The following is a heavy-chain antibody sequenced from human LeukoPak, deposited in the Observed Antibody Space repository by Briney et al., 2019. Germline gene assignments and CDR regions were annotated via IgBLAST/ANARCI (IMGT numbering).Heavy chain of an antibody. CDR3: ARGGSFHFDY. CDR1: GGTFISYA. CDR2: MNPNSRNT. D-gene: IGHD1-26*01. J-gene: IGHJ4*02. V-gene: IGHV1-8*02. Sequence: WSSVKVSCQASGGTFISYAINWVRQATGQGLEWMGWMNPNSRNTGYAQKFQGRVTMTRNTSISTAYMELSSLRSEDTAVYYCARGGSFHFDYWGQGTLVTVSS.